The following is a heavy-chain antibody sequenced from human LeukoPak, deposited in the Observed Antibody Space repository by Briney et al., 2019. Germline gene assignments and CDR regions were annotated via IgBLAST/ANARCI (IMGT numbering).Heavy chain of an antibody. CDR2: INHSGST. J-gene: IGHJ4*02. CDR1: GGSISGYY. Sequence: SETLSLTCAVYGGSISGYYWTWIRQSPGKGLEWIGEINHSGSTNYNPSLKSRVTVSVDTSKNQFSLKVTSVTAADTAVYYCARARETVPIDYWSQGTLVTVSS. D-gene: IGHD4-11*01. V-gene: IGHV4-34*01. CDR3: ARARETVPIDY.